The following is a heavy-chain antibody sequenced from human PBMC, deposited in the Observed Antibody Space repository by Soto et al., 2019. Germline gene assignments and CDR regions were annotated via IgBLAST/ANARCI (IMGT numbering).Heavy chain of an antibody. CDR2: VHISEKA. J-gene: IGHJ4*01. CDR1: GDSISRSSHY. V-gene: IGHV4-39*01. Sequence: TCSVSGDSISRSSHYWGWIRQPPGKGLEWIGRVHISEKAYYNPSLKSRVSVLMDTSKNEFSIRLSCVTAADTAVYXXXXXXXXXXXXXXXIXXXXWGNGTLVT. CDR3: XXXXXXXXXXXXXIXXXX.